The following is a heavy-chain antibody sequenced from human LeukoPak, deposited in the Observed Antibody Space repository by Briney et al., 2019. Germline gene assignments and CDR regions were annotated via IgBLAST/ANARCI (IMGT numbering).Heavy chain of an antibody. J-gene: IGHJ4*02. V-gene: IGHV3-74*01. Sequence: GGSLRLSCAASGFTFSSYWMHWVRQAPGKGLVWVSRINSDGSSTSYADSVKGRFTISRDNAKNTLYLQMNGLRAEDTAVYYCVRVPIGYFYFDYWGQGTLVTVSS. D-gene: IGHD6-25*01. CDR1: GFTFSSYW. CDR3: VRVPIGYFYFDY. CDR2: INSDGSST.